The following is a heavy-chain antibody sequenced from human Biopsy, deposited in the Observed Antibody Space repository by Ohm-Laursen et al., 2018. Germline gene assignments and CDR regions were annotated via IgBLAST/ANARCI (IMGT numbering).Heavy chain of an antibody. D-gene: IGHD1-26*01. Sequence: SVKVSRKASGYTFTDSYMHWVRQAPGQGLGWMGWINPNSGGTNYAQKFKGRVTMTRDTSMSTAYLELNRLRSEATAVYYCARGGLNYWYFDLWGRGTLVTVSS. CDR1: GYTFTDSY. J-gene: IGHJ2*01. CDR3: ARGGLNYWYFDL. V-gene: IGHV1-2*02. CDR2: INPNSGGT.